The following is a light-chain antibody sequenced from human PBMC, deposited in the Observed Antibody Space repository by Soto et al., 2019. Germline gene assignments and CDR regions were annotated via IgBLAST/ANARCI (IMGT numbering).Light chain of an antibody. J-gene: IGKJ3*01. Sequence: EIVLTQSPGSLSLCPWERATLSCRASQSLSSSYLVWYQQKPGQAPLLLIYGASSRATGIPDRFSGSGSGTDFTLTNSRLEPEDFAVYYCQHYGNTPPSVTFGPGTKVDIK. CDR1: QSLSSSY. V-gene: IGKV3-20*01. CDR3: QHYGNTPPSVT. CDR2: GAS.